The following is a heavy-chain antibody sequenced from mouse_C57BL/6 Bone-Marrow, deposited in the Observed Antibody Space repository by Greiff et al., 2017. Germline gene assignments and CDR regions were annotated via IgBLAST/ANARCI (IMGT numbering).Heavy chain of an antibody. CDR2: INPNNGGT. CDR3: ARKETSYYDYDDY. J-gene: IGHJ2*01. D-gene: IGHD2-4*01. Sequence: EVQLQQSGPELVKPGASVKISCKASGYTFTDYYMNWVKQSHGKSLEWIGDINPNNGGTSYNQKFKGKATLTVDKSSSTAYMELRSLTSEDSAVYYCARKETSYYDYDDYWGQGTTLTVSS. CDR1: GYTFTDYY. V-gene: IGHV1-26*01.